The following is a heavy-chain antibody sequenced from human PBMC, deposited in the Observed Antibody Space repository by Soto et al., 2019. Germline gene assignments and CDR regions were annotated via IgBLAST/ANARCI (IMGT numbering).Heavy chain of an antibody. CDR2: ISAYNGNT. V-gene: IGHV1-18*01. J-gene: IGHJ6*03. CDR1: GYTFTSYG. D-gene: IGHD3-10*01. CDR3: ARDLEYGFGELEISASDYYYYMDV. Sequence: GASVKVSCKASGYTFTSYGISWVRQAPGQGLEWMGWISAYNGNTNYAQKLQGRVTMTTDTSTSTAYMELRSLRSDDTAVYYCARDLEYGFGELEISASDYYYYMDVWGKGTTVTVSS.